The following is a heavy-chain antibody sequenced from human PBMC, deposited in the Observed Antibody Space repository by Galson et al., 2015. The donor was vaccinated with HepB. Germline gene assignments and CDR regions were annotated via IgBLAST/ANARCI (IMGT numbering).Heavy chain of an antibody. V-gene: IGHV1-69*06. CDR2: IIPIFGTA. D-gene: IGHD2-2*01. J-gene: IGHJ6*02. Sequence: SVKVSCKASGGTFSSYAISWVRQAPGQGLEWMGGIIPIFGTANYAQKFQGRVTITADKSTSTAYMELSSLRSEDTAVYYCARGLGYCSSTSCYVWGREGYYYYYGMDVWGQGTTVTVSS. CDR1: GGTFSSYA. CDR3: ARGLGYCSSTSCYVWGREGYYYYYGMDV.